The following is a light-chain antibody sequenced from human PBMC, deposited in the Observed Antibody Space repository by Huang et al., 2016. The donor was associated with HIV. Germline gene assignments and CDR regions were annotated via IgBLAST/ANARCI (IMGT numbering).Light chain of an antibody. CDR3: QQYNTFWT. CDR2: KSS. Sequence: DIQMTQSPSILSASVGDRVTITCRASQSVSSWFAWYQQKAGKPPKLLIYKSSTLESGVPSRFSGSGSGTEFTLTISSLQPDDFATYYCQQYNTFWTFGQGTKV. CDR1: QSVSSW. J-gene: IGKJ1*01. V-gene: IGKV1-5*03.